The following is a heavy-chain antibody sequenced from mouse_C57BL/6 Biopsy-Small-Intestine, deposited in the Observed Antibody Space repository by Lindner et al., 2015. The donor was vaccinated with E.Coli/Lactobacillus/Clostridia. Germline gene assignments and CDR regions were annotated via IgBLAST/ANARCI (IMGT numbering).Heavy chain of an antibody. CDR3: ASWGYGSSYWYFDV. CDR1: GYAFSSSW. D-gene: IGHD1-1*01. Sequence: VQLQESGPELVKPGASVKISCKASGYAFSSSWMNWVKQRPGKGLEWIGRIYPGDGDTKYNGKFKGKATLTADKSSSTAYMQLSSLTSEDSAVYFCASWGYGSSYWYFDVWGTGTTVTVSS. CDR2: IYPGDGDT. V-gene: IGHV1-82*01. J-gene: IGHJ1*03.